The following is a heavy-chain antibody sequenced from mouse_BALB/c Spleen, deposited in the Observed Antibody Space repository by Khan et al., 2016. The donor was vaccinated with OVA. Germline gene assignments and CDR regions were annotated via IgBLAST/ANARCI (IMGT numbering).Heavy chain of an antibody. V-gene: IGHV1-76*01. CDR2: IYPGTDNS. CDR1: GYTFTNYW. D-gene: IGHD3-2*02. J-gene: IGHJ2*01. Sequence: QVQLKQSGAELVGPGASVKLSCKTSGYTFTNYWIHWVKQRSGQGLEWIARIYPGTDNSYYNEKLKDRATLTADKSSSTVYMQLSSLKSEDSAVYFCAREEALYYFDYWGQGTTLTVSS. CDR3: AREEALYYFDY.